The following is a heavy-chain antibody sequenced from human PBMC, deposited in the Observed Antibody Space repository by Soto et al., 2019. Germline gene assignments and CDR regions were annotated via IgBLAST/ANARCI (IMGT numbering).Heavy chain of an antibody. J-gene: IGHJ6*02. CDR3: ARHGSSLTGSDPYRMDV. V-gene: IGHV5-10-1*01. Sequence: GESLKISCNGSGYSFTSYWISWVRQMPGKGLEWMGRIDPSDSYTNYSPSFQGHVTISADKSISTAYLQWSSLKASDTAMYYCARHGSSLTGSDPYRMDVWGQGTTATVSS. CDR2: IDPSDSYT. CDR1: GYSFTSYW. D-gene: IGHD3-9*01.